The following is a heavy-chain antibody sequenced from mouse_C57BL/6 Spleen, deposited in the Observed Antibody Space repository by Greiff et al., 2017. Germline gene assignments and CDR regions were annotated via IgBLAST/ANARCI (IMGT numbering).Heavy chain of an antibody. Sequence: EVMLVESGGGLVKPGGSLKLSCAASGFTFSDYGMHWVRQAPEKGLEWVAYISSGSSPIYYADTVKGRFTISRDNAKNTLFLQMTSLRSEDTAMYYCARGDSKKNYFDDWGQGTTLTVSS. V-gene: IGHV5-17*01. J-gene: IGHJ2*01. CDR2: ISSGSSPI. CDR1: GFTFSDYG. CDR3: ARGDSKKNYFDD.